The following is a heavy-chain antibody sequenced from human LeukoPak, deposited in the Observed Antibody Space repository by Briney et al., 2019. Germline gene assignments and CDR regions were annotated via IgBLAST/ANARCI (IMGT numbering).Heavy chain of an antibody. Sequence: GGSLRLSCAASGFTFSSYAMRWVRQAPGKGLGGGAGISTGGGITYYEDSVKGRFTISRDNSKNTLYLLMNSLRAEDTAIYCCAKDLFSHSHSWYYFDFWGQGTLVTVSS. CDR2: ISTGGGIT. J-gene: IGHJ4*02. V-gene: IGHV3-23*01. CDR1: GFTFSSYA. CDR3: AKDLFSHSHSWYYFDF. D-gene: IGHD6-13*01.